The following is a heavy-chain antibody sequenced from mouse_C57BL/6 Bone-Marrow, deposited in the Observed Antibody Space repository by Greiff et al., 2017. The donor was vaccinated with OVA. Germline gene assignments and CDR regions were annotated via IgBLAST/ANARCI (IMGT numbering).Heavy chain of an antibody. V-gene: IGHV5-6*01. Sequence: EVQGVESGGDLVKPGGSLKLSCAASGFTFSSYGMSWVRQTPDKRLEWVATISSGGSYTYYPDSVKGRFTISRDNAKNTLYLQMSSLKSEDTAMYYCARRGYYGSFYYFDYWGQGTTLTVSS. CDR3: ARRGYYGSFYYFDY. CDR2: ISSGGSYT. J-gene: IGHJ2*01. D-gene: IGHD1-1*01. CDR1: GFTFSSYG.